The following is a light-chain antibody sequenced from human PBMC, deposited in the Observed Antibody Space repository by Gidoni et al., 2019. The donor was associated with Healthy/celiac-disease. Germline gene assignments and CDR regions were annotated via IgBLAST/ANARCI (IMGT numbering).Light chain of an antibody. V-gene: IGLV3-9*01. CDR2: RDS. Sequence: SYELTQPLSVSVALGQTARINCGGNNIGSKNVHWYQQKPGQAPVLVIYRDSNRPSGIPERFSGSNSGNTATLTISRAQAGDEADYYCQVWDSSRGVFGGGTKLTVL. CDR3: QVWDSSRGV. J-gene: IGLJ3*02. CDR1: NIGSKN.